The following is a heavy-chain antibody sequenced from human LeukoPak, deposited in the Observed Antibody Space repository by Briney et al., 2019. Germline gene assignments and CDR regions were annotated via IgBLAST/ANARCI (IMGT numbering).Heavy chain of an antibody. D-gene: IGHD3-9*01. CDR1: GFTFSSYA. J-gene: IGHJ5*02. V-gene: IGHV3-23*01. CDR2: ISGSGGST. CDR3: AKDRLRYFDWFRLDP. Sequence: GSLRLSCAASGFTFSSYAMSWVRQAPGKGLEWVSAISGSGGSTYYADSVKGRFTISRDNSKNTLYLQMNSLRAEDTAVYYCAKDRLRYFDWFRLDPWGQGTLVTVSS.